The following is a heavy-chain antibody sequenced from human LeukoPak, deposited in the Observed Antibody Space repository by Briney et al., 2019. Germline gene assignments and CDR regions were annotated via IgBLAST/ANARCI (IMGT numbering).Heavy chain of an antibody. CDR2: IYPGDSNT. V-gene: IGHV5-51*01. CDR3: TRLGYCSGDTCFSASHY. J-gene: IGHJ4*02. CDR1: GYSFSNYW. Sequence: GESLKISCQGSGYSFSNYWIGWVRQMPGKGLEWMGIIYPGDSNTKYSPSFQGQVTISADKSISTAYLQWSSLKASDTGTYYCTRLGYCSGDTCFSASHYWGQGTLVTVSS. D-gene: IGHD2-15*01.